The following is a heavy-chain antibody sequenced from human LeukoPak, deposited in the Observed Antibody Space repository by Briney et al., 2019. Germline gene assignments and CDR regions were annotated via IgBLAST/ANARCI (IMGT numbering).Heavy chain of an antibody. D-gene: IGHD6-13*01. J-gene: IGHJ5*02. CDR1: GGSFSGYY. CDR2: INHSGST. Sequence: SETLSLTCAVYGGSFSGYYWSWIRQPPGKGLEWIGEINHSGSTNYSPSLKSRVTISVDTSKNQFSLKLSSVTAADTAVYYCARDGRVENSWYRVNWFDPWGQGTLVTVSS. V-gene: IGHV4-34*01. CDR3: ARDGRVENSWYRVNWFDP.